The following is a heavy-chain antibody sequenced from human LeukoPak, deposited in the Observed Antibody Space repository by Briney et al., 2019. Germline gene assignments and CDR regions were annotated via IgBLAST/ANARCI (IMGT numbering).Heavy chain of an antibody. J-gene: IGHJ4*02. CDR1: GFTFNRFY. Sequence: PGGSLRLSCSASGFTFNRFYLHWVRQAPGKGLEFVSHISSNGATTYYADSVKGRFTISRDNSKNTLYLQMNSLRTEDTAVYYCAKLVSGSYVGVDYWGQETLVTVSS. V-gene: IGHV3-64*04. CDR2: ISSNGATT. D-gene: IGHD1-26*01. CDR3: AKLVSGSYVGVDY.